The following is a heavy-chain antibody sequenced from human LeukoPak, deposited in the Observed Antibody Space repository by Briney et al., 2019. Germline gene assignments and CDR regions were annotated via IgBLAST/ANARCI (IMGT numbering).Heavy chain of an antibody. CDR2: IYTSGST. V-gene: IGHV4-61*02. J-gene: IGHJ4*02. CDR3: ARVGRYCSGGSCYPHPSYYFDY. D-gene: IGHD2-15*01. Sequence: SETLSLTCTVSGGSISSGGYYWSWIRQPAGKGLEWIGRIYTSGSTNYNPSLKSRVTMSVDTSKNQFSLKLSSVTAADTAVYYCARVGRYCSGGSCYPHPSYYFDYWGQGTLVTVSS. CDR1: GGSISSGGYY.